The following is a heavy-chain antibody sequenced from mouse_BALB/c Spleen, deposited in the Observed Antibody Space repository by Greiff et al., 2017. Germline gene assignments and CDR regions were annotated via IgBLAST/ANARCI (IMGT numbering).Heavy chain of an antibody. CDR1: GFNIKDTY. V-gene: IGHV14-3*02. D-gene: IGHD2-4*01. Sequence: EVKVVESGAELVKPGASVKLSCTASGFNIKDTYMHWVKQRPEQGLEWIGRIDPANGNTKYDPKFQGKATITADTSSNTAYLQLSSLTSEDTAVYYCARDDSWFAYWGQGTLVTVSA. CDR3: ARDDSWFAY. J-gene: IGHJ3*01. CDR2: IDPANGNT.